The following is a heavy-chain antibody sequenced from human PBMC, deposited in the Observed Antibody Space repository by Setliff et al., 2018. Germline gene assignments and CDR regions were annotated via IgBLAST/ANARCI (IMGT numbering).Heavy chain of an antibody. CDR2: MNPNSGNT. CDR3: ARPLSQFWSGYRTAAFDI. D-gene: IGHD3-3*01. V-gene: IGHV1-8*02. Sequence: ASVKVSCKASGYTFTSYDINWVRRATGQGLEWMGWMNPNSGNTGYAQKFQGRVTMTRNTSISTAYMELSSLRSEDTAVYYCARPLSQFWSGYRTAAFDIWGQGTMVTVSS. CDR1: GYTFTSYD. J-gene: IGHJ3*02.